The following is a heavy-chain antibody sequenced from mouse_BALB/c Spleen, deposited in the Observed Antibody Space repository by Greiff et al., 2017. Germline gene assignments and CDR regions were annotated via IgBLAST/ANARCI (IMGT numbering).Heavy chain of an antibody. V-gene: IGHV3-2*02. J-gene: IGHJ3*01. CDR1: GYSITSDYA. Sequence: EVKLMESGPGLVKPSQSLSLTCTVTGYSITSDYAWNWIRQFPGNKLEWMGYISYSGSTSYNPSLKSRISITRDTSKNQFFLQLNSVTTEDTATYYCATPYDYERVPFAYWGQGTLVTVSA. CDR2: ISYSGST. D-gene: IGHD2-4*01. CDR3: ATPYDYERVPFAY.